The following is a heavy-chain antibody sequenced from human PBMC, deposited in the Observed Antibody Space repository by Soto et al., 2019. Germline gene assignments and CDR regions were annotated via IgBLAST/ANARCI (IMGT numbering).Heavy chain of an antibody. CDR1: GGTFSSYA. J-gene: IGHJ4*02. Sequence: QVQLVQSGAEVKKPGSSVKVSCKASGGTFSSYAISWVRQAPGQGLEWMGGIIPIFCTANYAKKFQGRVTITADESTSAVYMELRSLSAEDTAVLYCAGGGDGDFHYWGQGTLVTVSS. V-gene: IGHV1-69*12. CDR3: AGGGDGDFHY. CDR2: IIPIFCTA. D-gene: IGHD2-21*02.